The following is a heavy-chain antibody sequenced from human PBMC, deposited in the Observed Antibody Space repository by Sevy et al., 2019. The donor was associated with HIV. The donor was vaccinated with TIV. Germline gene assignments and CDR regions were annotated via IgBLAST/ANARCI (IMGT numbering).Heavy chain of an antibody. CDR2: INPNSGNT. CDR1: GYTFTSYD. Sequence: ASVKVSCKASGYTFTSYDFNWVRQATGQGLEWMGWINPNSGNTGYAQKFQGRVTMTRNTSISTAYMELSSLGSEATAVYYGAGVYGSRWDDAFDFWGQGTMVTVSS. D-gene: IGHD6-13*01. V-gene: IGHV1-8*01. CDR3: AGVYGSRWDDAFDF. J-gene: IGHJ3*01.